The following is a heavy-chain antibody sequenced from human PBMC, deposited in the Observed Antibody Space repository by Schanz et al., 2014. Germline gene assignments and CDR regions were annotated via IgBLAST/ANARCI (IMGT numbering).Heavy chain of an antibody. CDR3: ARDGEAAAGCDY. CDR2: IIPILDKT. D-gene: IGHD6-13*01. J-gene: IGHJ4*02. V-gene: IGHV1-69*08. Sequence: QVQLVQSGAEVKKPGSSVKVSCKASGGTFSSSTLTWVRQAPGQGLEWMGRIIPILDKTNYAQKFQGRVTMTADKSTSTVYMGVSGLRSEDTAVYFCARDGEAAAGCDYWGQGTLXTVSS. CDR1: GGTFSSST.